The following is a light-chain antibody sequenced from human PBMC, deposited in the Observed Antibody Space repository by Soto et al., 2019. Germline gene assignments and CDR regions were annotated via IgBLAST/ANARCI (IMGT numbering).Light chain of an antibody. CDR1: QSVSGW. CDR2: KAS. V-gene: IGKV1-5*03. Sequence: DIQMTQSPSTLSASAGDRVTITCRASQSVSGWLAWYQQKPGKAPKLLIYKASSLESGVPSRFSGSGFGTEFALTISSLQPDDFATYYCQQYNTSFRTFGQGTKLEIK. CDR3: QQYNTSFRT. J-gene: IGKJ2*01.